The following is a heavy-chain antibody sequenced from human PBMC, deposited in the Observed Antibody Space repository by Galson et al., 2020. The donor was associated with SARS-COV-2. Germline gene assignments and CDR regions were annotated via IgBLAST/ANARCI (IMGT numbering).Heavy chain of an antibody. CDR1: GAPINSAHYY. CDR2: NYYSGTT. CDR3: ASTMYNYTYYGMDI. J-gene: IGHJ6*04. V-gene: IGHV4-31*03. Sequence: SETLSFTCTVSGAPINSAHYYWSWIRQQPEKGLEWIGYNYYSGTTYYNPSLRSRVTISADTSKNQFSLKLSSVTAADTAVYFCASTMYNYTYYGMDIWGEGTTVIVSS. D-gene: IGHD1-20*01.